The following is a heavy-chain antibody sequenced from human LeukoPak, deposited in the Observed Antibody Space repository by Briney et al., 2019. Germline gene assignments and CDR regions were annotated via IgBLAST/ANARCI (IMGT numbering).Heavy chain of an antibody. CDR1: GYTFTGYY. V-gene: IGHV1-2*02. J-gene: IGHJ5*02. D-gene: IGHD3-22*01. CDR2: IIPNSGGT. CDR3: ARVGPYYYDSSAYS. Sequence: ASVKVSCKASGYTFTGYYMHWVRQAPGQGLEWMGWIIPNSGGTNYAQKFQGRVTMTTDTSISTAYMELSSLRSDDTAVYYCARVGPYYYDSSAYSWGQGTLVTVSS.